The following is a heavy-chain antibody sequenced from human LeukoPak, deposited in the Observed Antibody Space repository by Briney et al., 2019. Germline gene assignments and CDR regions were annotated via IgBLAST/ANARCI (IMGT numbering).Heavy chain of an antibody. Sequence: GGSLRLSCAASGFSFSSYWMHWVRQAPGKGLEWVSYISSSSSTIYYADSVKGRFTISRDNAKNSLYLQMNSLRAEDTAVYYCARDYSGWYWGVDYWGQGTLVTVSS. V-gene: IGHV3-48*01. J-gene: IGHJ4*02. D-gene: IGHD6-19*01. CDR2: ISSSSSTI. CDR3: ARDYSGWYWGVDY. CDR1: GFSFSSYW.